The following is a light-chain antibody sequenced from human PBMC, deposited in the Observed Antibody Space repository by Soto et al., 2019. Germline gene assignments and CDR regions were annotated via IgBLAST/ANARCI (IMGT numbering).Light chain of an antibody. CDR3: QQGHNGPLT. J-gene: IGKJ2*01. CDR1: QSISTE. CDR2: SAS. Sequence: EIAMTQSPATLSVSPGERATLSCRASQSISTELAWYQQIPGQPPRLLIYSASTSATGVPARFTGSGSGSAFTLTISGLQSEDFAIYYCQQGHNGPLTFGQGTRLEI. V-gene: IGKV3-15*01.